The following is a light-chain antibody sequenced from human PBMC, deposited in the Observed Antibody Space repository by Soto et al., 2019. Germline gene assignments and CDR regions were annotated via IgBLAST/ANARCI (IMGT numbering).Light chain of an antibody. CDR3: CSYAGSGTWV. V-gene: IGLV2-23*02. CDR2: EVS. CDR1: SSDVGSYNL. J-gene: IGLJ3*02. Sequence: QSVLTQAASVSGSPGQSITISCTGTSSDVGSYNLVTWYQQHPGKAPKLMIHEVSKRPSGVSNRFSASKSGSTASLTISGLQVEDEADYYCCSYAGSGTWVFGGGTKLTVL.